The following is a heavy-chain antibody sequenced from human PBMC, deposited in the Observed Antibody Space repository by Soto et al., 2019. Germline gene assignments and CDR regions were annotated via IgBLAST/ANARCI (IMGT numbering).Heavy chain of an antibody. Sequence: SETLSLTCTVSGGSMRNYFWTWIRQPPGKGLEWIGYIHYSGTTSFFPSYNPSLRSRVTISEDTSKNQFSLKLLSVTTADTAVYFCARMRAAGTFDYWGQGTLVTVSS. V-gene: IGHV4-59*01. D-gene: IGHD6-13*01. CDR2: IHYSGTT. CDR1: GGSMRNYF. J-gene: IGHJ4*02. CDR3: ARMRAAGTFDY.